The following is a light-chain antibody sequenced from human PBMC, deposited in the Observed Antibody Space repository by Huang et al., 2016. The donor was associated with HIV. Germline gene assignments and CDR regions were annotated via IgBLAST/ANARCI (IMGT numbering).Light chain of an antibody. CDR3: QQYNNWPRT. CDR2: GAS. Sequence: EIVMTQSPATLSVSPGERATLSCRASQSVSINLAWYQQRPGQAPRLLIYGASTMATGIPARFSGSVSWTDFTLTISSLQSEDFAVYYCQQYNNWPRTFGQGTKVEIK. CDR1: QSVSIN. J-gene: IGKJ1*01. V-gene: IGKV3-15*01.